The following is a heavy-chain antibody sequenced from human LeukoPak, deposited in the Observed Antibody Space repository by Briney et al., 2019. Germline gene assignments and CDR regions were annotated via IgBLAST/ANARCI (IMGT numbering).Heavy chain of an antibody. J-gene: IGHJ5*02. Sequence: GGSLRLSCAASGFTFSSYAMSWVRQAPGKGLEWVSAISGSGGSTYYADSVKGRFTISRDNSKNTLYLQMNSLRAEDTAVYYCAKDHRSHTIFGVVSSPKTNWFDPWGQGTLVTVSS. D-gene: IGHD3-3*01. CDR2: ISGSGGST. CDR3: AKDHRSHTIFGVVSSPKTNWFDP. V-gene: IGHV3-23*01. CDR1: GFTFSSYA.